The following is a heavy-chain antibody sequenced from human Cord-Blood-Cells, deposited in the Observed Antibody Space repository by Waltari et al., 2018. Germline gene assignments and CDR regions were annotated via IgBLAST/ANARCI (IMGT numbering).Heavy chain of an antibody. V-gene: IGHV1-3*01. D-gene: IGHD2-2*02. CDR3: ARGARIVVVPAAIDY. CDR1: GYTFTSYA. J-gene: IGHJ4*02. CDR2: INAGNGNT. Sequence: QVQLVQSGAEVKKPGASVKVSCKASGYTFTSYAMHGVCQAPGQRLEWMGWINAGNGNTKYSQKFQGRVTITRDTSASTAYMELSSLRSEDTAVYYCARGARIVVVPAAIDYWGQGTLVTVSS.